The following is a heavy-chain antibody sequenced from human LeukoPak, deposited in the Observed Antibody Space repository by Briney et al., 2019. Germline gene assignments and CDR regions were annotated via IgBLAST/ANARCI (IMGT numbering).Heavy chain of an antibody. CDR1: GFTFSSYW. J-gene: IGHJ5*01. Sequence: GGSLRLSCAASGFTFSSYWMHWVRQAPEKGLVWVSRINSDGRSTSYADSVKGRFTISRDNAKNTLYLQMNSLRADDTAVYYCAGSATSNWFDSWGQGTLVTVSS. CDR3: AGSATSNWFDS. V-gene: IGHV3-74*01. CDR2: INSDGRST. D-gene: IGHD2-15*01.